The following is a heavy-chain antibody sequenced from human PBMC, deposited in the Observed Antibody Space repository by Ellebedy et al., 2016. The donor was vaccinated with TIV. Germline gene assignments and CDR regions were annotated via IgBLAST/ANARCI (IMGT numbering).Heavy chain of an antibody. J-gene: IGHJ4*02. CDR3: ARAPVVGATMIHFDY. D-gene: IGHD1-26*01. Sequence: SETLSLTXTVSGGSISSGSYYWSWIRQPAGKRLEWIGRIYTSGSTNYNPSLKSRVTMSVDTSKNQFSLKLSSVTAADTAVYYCARAPVVGATMIHFDYWGQGTLVTVSS. V-gene: IGHV4-61*02. CDR2: IYTSGST. CDR1: GGSISSGSYY.